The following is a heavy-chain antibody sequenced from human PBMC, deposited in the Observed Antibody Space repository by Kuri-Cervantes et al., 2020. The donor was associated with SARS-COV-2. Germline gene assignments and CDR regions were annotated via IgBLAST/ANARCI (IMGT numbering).Heavy chain of an antibody. CDR2: ISYDGSNK. J-gene: IGHJ6*03. V-gene: IGHV3-30-3*01. Sequence: GESLKISCAASGFTFSSYAMHWVRQAPGKGLEWVAVISYDGSNKYYADSVKGRFTISRDNSKNTLYLQMNSLRAEDTAVYYCARDHQYYDFWSGYFGTEGNYYYYYMDVWGKGITVTVSS. D-gene: IGHD3-3*01. CDR3: ARDHQYYDFWSGYFGTEGNYYYYYMDV. CDR1: GFTFSSYA.